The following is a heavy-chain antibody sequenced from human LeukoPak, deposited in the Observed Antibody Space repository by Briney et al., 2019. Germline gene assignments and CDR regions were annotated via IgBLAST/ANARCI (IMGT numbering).Heavy chain of an antibody. Sequence: SETLSLTCTVSGGSISSSSYYWGWIRQPPGKGLEWIGCIHYSGSTYYNPSLKSRVTISVDTSKNQFSLKLSSVTAADTAVYYCARHETTVPYFDYWGQGTLVTVSS. CDR2: IHYSGST. V-gene: IGHV4-39*01. J-gene: IGHJ4*02. CDR3: ARHETTVPYFDY. CDR1: GGSISSSSYY. D-gene: IGHD4-17*01.